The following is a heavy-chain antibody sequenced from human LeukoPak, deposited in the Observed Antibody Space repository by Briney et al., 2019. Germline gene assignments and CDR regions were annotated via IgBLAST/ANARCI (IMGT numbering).Heavy chain of an antibody. J-gene: IGHJ4*02. CDR3: ARDKAHSYGYYFDP. Sequence: PSETLSLTCTVSGDAISTYYWNWIRQTPGKGLEWVGHIANGRTDYNPSLKSGAIISVDTSKNQISLRLTAVTAADTAVYYCARDKAHSYGYYFDPWGQGTQVLVSS. V-gene: IGHV4-4*08. CDR2: IANGRT. D-gene: IGHD3-10*01. CDR1: GDAISTYY.